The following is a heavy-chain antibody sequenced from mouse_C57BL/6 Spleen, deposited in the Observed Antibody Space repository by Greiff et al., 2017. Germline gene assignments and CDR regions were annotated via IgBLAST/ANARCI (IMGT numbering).Heavy chain of an antibody. J-gene: IGHJ2*01. CDR1: GFNIKDDY. V-gene: IGHV14-4*01. CDR2: IDPENGDT. CDR3: TPLTGYFDY. D-gene: IGHD4-1*01. Sequence: EVQLVESGAELVRPGASVKLSCTASGFNIKDDYMHWVKQRPEQGLEWIGWIDPENGDTEYASKFQGKATITADTSSNTAYLQLSSLTSEDTAVYYCTPLTGYFDYWGQGTTLTVSS.